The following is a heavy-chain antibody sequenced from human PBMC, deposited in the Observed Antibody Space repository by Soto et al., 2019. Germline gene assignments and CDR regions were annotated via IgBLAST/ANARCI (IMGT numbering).Heavy chain of an antibody. CDR3: AKDRRVVVAAWAFRFDP. V-gene: IGHV3-23*01. CDR2: ISGSGGST. J-gene: IGHJ5*02. D-gene: IGHD2-15*01. Sequence: PRGSLRLSCAASGFTFSSYAMSWVRQAPGKGLEWVSAISGSGGSTYYADSVKGRFTISRDNSKNTLYLQMNSLRAEDTAVYYCAKDRRVVVAAWAFRFDPWGQGTLVTVSS. CDR1: GFTFSSYA.